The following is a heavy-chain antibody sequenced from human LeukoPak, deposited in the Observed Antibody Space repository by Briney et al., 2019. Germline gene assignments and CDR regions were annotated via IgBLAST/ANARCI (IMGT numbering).Heavy chain of an antibody. V-gene: IGHV4-34*01. J-gene: IGHJ4*02. CDR1: GGSFSGYY. D-gene: IGHD2-2*01. CDR2: INHSGST. Sequence: SETLSLTCAVYGGSFSGYYWSWIRQPPGKGLEWIGEINHSGSTNYNPSLKSRVTISVDTSKNQFSMKLSSVTAADKVVYYCESHCSSTSCYLPWGQGTLVTVSS. CDR3: ESHCSSTSCYLP.